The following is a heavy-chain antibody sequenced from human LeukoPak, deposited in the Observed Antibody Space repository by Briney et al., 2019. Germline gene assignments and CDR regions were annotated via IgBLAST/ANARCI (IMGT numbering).Heavy chain of an antibody. V-gene: IGHV4-39*01. J-gene: IGHJ4*02. CDR1: GGSISSSSYY. CDR3: ARTTTRIAVAPLDY. CDR2: IYYSGST. Sequence: SETLSLTCTVSGGSISSSSYYWGWIRQPPGKGLEWIGSIYYSGSTYYNPSLKSRVTISVDTSKNQFPLKLSSVTAADTAVYYCARTTTRIAVAPLDYWGQGTLVTVSS. D-gene: IGHD6-19*01.